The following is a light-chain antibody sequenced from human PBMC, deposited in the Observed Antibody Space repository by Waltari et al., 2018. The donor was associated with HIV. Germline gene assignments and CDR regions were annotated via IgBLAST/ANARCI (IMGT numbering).Light chain of an antibody. CDR3: QSFDSSLNGIL. Sequence: QSVLTQPPSVSGAPGQRVAISCTGGGSNMGAGYDVHWYQQLPGTAPKLLIYGNTNRPSGVPDRFAGSKSGTSASLAITGLQAEDEADYYCQSFDSSLNGILFGGGTKLTVL. CDR1: GSNMGAGYD. V-gene: IGLV1-40*01. CDR2: GNT. J-gene: IGLJ2*01.